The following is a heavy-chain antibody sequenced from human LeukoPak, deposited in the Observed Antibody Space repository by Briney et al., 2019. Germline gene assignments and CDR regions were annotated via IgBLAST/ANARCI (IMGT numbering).Heavy chain of an antibody. V-gene: IGHV4-39*01. Sequence: SETLSLTCTVSGGSISSSSYYWGWIRQPPGKGLEWIGSIYYSGSTYYNPSLKSRVTISVDTSKNQFSLKLSSVTAADTAVYYCARGGLRWLVTPPFDYWGQGTLVTVSS. CDR3: ARGGLRWLVTPPFDY. CDR1: GGSISSSSYY. CDR2: IYYSGST. D-gene: IGHD6-19*01. J-gene: IGHJ4*02.